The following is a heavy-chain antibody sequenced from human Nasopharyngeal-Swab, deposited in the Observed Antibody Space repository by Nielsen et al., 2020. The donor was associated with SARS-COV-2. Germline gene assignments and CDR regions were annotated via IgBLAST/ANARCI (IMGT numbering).Heavy chain of an antibody. Sequence: GESLKISCAASGFTFSSYAMSWVRQAPGKGLEWVSAISGSGGSTYYADSVKGRFTFSRDNSKNTLYLQMNGLRAEDTAVYYCAKAQPRTGIAVAESFDYWGQGTLVTVSS. D-gene: IGHD6-19*01. CDR1: GFTFSSYA. CDR3: AKAQPRTGIAVAESFDY. V-gene: IGHV3-23*01. CDR2: ISGSGGST. J-gene: IGHJ4*02.